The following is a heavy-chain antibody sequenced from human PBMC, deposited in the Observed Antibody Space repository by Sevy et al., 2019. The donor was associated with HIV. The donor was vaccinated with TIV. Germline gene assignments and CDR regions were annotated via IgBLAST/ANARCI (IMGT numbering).Heavy chain of an antibody. CDR2: ISSNGGST. CDR1: GFTFSSYA. J-gene: IGHJ4*02. D-gene: IGHD3-9*01. Sequence: GGSLRLSCSASGFTFSSYAMHWVRQAPGKGLEYISAISSNGGSTYYADSVKGRFTISRDNSNNTLYLQMSSLRAEDTAVYYCVRAGVLRHFDWLSMPWIDYWGQGTLVTVSS. CDR3: VRAGVLRHFDWLSMPWIDY. V-gene: IGHV3-64D*06.